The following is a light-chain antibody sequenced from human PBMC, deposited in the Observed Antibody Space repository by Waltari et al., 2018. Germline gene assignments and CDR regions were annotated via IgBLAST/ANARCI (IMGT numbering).Light chain of an antibody. Sequence: SYELPPPPSVSVSPGQTARLTCSGTDLPRKYAYWFQQKSGQAPRLVIFEDTKRPSGIPGRFSGSSSGTVATLTITGAQVDDEADYYCYSSDSTGLRVFGGGTTVVVL. CDR3: YSSDSTGLRV. J-gene: IGLJ1*01. V-gene: IGLV3-10*01. CDR1: DLPRKY. CDR2: EDT.